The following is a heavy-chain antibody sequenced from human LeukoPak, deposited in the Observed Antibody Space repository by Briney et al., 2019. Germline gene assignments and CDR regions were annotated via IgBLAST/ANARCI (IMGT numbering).Heavy chain of an antibody. J-gene: IGHJ4*02. Sequence: PGGSLRLSCAAFGLTLISNYMSCVRQAPGKGLEWVSVLYSGGATHYADSVKGRFTISRDNSKNTLYLQVNSLRPEDTAVYYLARGGDGYHLMYVYWGQGTLVTVSS. V-gene: IGHV3-53*01. CDR1: GLTLISNY. CDR2: LYSGGAT. D-gene: IGHD2-21*02. CDR3: ARGGDGYHLMYVY.